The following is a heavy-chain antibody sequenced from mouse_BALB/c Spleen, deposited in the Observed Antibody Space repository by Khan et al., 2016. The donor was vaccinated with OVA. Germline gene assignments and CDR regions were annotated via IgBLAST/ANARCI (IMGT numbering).Heavy chain of an antibody. CDR3: ARGSSRDMDY. CDR2: IYTYTGEP. Sequence: VQLVESGPELKKPGETVKISCKASGYTFTNYGMNWVKQAPGKGLKWMGWIYTYTGEPTYADDFKGRFAFSLESSASTAYLQINNLTNEDTATYFCARGSSRDMDYWGKGAAVTVSA. J-gene: IGHJ4*01. D-gene: IGHD1-1*01. CDR1: GYTFTNYG. V-gene: IGHV9-3-1*01.